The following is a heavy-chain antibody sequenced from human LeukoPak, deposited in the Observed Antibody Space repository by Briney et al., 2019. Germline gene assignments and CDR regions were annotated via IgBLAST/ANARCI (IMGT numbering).Heavy chain of an antibody. D-gene: IGHD3-10*01. CDR3: ARHSITMVQGVPFDC. CDR2: IYYSGST. CDR1: GGSISSSSYY. V-gene: IGHV4-39*01. Sequence: SETLSLTCTVSGGSISSSSYYWGWIRQPPGKGLEWIGSIYYSGSTYYNPSLKSRVTISVDTSKNQFSLKLSSVTAADTAVYYCARHSITMVQGVPFDCWGQGTLVTVSS. J-gene: IGHJ4*02.